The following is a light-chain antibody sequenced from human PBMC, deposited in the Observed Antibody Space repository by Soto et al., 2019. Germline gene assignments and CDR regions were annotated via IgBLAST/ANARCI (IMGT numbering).Light chain of an antibody. CDR2: KAS. CDR3: QQYNVHSPWT. Sequence: DLQMTQSPSTLSASVGDRVTITCRASQSVSTWLAWYQQKPGKAPQLRIFKASTLESGVPSRFSGSGSWTEFTLTITSLQPDDFATYYCQQYNVHSPWTFGQGTKVEIK. J-gene: IGKJ1*01. CDR1: QSVSTW. V-gene: IGKV1-5*03.